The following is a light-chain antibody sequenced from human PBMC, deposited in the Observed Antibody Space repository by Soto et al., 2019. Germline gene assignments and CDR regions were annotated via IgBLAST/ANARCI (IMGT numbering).Light chain of an antibody. CDR2: AAS. V-gene: IGKV3-20*01. J-gene: IGKJ2*01. CDR3: QQYGSSPYT. Sequence: EIGLTQSPGTLSLSPGERATLSCRASQIVSANFVAWYQQKPGQPPRLFIYAASGRAAGIPDRFSGSGSGTDFTLTISRLEPEDFAVYYCQQYGSSPYTFAQGTKLEI. CDR1: QIVSANF.